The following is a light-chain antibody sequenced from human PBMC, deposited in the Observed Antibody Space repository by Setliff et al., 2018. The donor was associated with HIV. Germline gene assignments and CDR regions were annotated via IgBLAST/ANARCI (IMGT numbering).Light chain of an antibody. CDR1: NIGSKS. Sequence: SYELTQPPSVSVAPGKTATITCGGNNIGSKSVQWYQQKPGQAPAMVVYDASDRPSGVPERFSGSKSGNTATLTISRVEAGDEADYYCQVWDSSSDHYVFGTGTKATVL. J-gene: IGLJ1*01. CDR2: DAS. V-gene: IGLV3-21*03. CDR3: QVWDSSSDHYV.